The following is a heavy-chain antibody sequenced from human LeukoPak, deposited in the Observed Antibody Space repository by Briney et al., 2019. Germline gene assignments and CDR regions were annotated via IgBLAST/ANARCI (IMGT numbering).Heavy chain of an antibody. CDR1: GYPFTCYY. V-gene: IGHV1-2*02. J-gene: IGHJ6*03. Sequence: ASGKVSCKPSGYPFTCYYIHWVGQAPGQGLEWMGWINPNSGGTNYAQKFQVRVTMTMDTSISTAYIELRSLRSDDTAVYYCAREQITGTSGLLGMDVWGKGTTVTVSS. CDR2: INPNSGGT. D-gene: IGHD1-7*01. CDR3: AREQITGTSGLLGMDV.